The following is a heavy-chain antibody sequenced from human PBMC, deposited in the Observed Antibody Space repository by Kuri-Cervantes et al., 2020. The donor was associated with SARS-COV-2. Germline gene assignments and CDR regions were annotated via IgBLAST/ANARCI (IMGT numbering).Heavy chain of an antibody. CDR3: AREMITFGGGALFAFDI. CDR1: GYTFADYG. D-gene: IGHD3-16*01. J-gene: IGHJ3*02. CDR2: ISTYSGDT. Sequence: ASVKVSCKASGYTFADYGINWVRQAPGQGLEWMGWISTYSGDTSYAHKLQGRVTVTTDTSTSTAFVELRRLRSDDTAVYYCAREMITFGGGALFAFDIWGQGTMVTVSS. V-gene: IGHV1-18*04.